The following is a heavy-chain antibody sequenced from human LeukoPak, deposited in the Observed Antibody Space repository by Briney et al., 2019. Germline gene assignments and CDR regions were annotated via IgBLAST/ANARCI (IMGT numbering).Heavy chain of an antibody. CDR2: IYYSGST. D-gene: IGHD6-19*01. Sequence: SETLSLTCTVSGGSISSSSYYWGRIRQPPGQGLVWIGSIYYSGSTYYNPSLKRRVTISVDSTKKQFSLKVSSVTAADTAVYYCARHSGSGWSTFDCWGQGTLVTVSS. J-gene: IGHJ4*02. CDR3: ARHSGSGWSTFDC. CDR1: GGSISSSSYY. V-gene: IGHV4-39*01.